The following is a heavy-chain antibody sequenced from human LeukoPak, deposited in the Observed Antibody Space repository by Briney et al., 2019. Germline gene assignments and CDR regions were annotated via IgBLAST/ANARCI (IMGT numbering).Heavy chain of an antibody. CDR1: GFTFDDYG. CDR2: LNWNGGSP. D-gene: IGHD4-17*01. CDR3: ARAGSYGDYVTYCYYYMDV. V-gene: IGHV3-20*04. J-gene: IGHJ6*03. Sequence: PGGSLRLSCAASGFTFDDYGMSWVRQAPGKGLEWVCGLNWNGGSPNCADSVKGRFTISRDNAKNSLYLQMNTLKVEDTALYYCARAGSYGDYVTYCYYYMDVWGKGTTVTVSS.